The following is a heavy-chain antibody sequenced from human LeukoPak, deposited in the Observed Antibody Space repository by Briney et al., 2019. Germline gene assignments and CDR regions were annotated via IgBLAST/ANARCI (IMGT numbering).Heavy chain of an antibody. Sequence: SETLSLTCTVSGGSINSGSIYWSWIRQPAGKELEWIGRIYSSGSTNYNPSLRSRVTISIDTSKNQFSLNLNSVTAADTAVYFCAGGYSSGIGFDPWGQGTLVTVSS. CDR2: IYSSGST. CDR1: GGSINSGSIY. CDR3: AGGYSSGIGFDP. V-gene: IGHV4-61*02. J-gene: IGHJ5*02. D-gene: IGHD5-18*01.